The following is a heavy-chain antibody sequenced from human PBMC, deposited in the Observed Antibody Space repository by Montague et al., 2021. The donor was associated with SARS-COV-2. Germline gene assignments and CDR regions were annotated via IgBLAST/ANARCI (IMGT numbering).Heavy chain of an antibody. CDR1: GVSVINDINY. V-gene: IGHV4-39*01. CDR2: VYSNGGT. J-gene: IGHJ4*02. D-gene: IGHD3-22*01. Sequence: SETLSLTCSMSGVSVINDINYWAWIRQLPGKGLEWIGSVYSNGGTYTNPSLSSRLSTSVDPSNSQFSLTLSSVTAADTAIYYCARHVNYYDSRSYLLWGQGARGTVSA. CDR3: ARHVNYYDSRSYLL.